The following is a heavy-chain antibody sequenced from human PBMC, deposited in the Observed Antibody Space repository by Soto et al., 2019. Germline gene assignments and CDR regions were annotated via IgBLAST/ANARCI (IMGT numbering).Heavy chain of an antibody. J-gene: IGHJ3*01. CDR3: AAGYTTGLDAFDV. CDR2: IYPNDSDT. D-gene: IGHD6-19*01. V-gene: IGHV5-51*01. CDR1: GYTFPNYW. Sequence: GESLKISCKGSGYTFPNYWIGWVRQMPGKGLDWMGMIYPNDSDTRYSPSFQGQVTISTDKSITTAYLQWSSLKASDTAMYYCAAGYTTGLDAFDVWGQGTMVTVSS.